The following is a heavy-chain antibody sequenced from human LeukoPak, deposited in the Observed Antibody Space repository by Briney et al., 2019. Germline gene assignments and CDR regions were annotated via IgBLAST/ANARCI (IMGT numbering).Heavy chain of an antibody. CDR2: ISSSGSTI. CDR3: VKGSYYESSGHYYFDY. J-gene: IGHJ4*02. Sequence: GGSLRLSCAASGFTFSDYYMSWIRQAPGKGLEWVSYISSSGSTIYYADSVKGRFTVSRDNAKNSLYLQMNSLRAEDTAVYYCVKGSYYESSGHYYFDYWGQGTLVTVSS. D-gene: IGHD3-22*01. CDR1: GFTFSDYY. V-gene: IGHV3-11*01.